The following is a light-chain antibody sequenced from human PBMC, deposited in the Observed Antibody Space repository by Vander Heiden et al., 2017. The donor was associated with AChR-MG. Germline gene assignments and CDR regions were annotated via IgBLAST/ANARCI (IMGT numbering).Light chain of an antibody. CDR3: QSADSSGSWV. Sequence: SYDLTQPPSMSVSPGPTARITCSGDAVAKQDADWYQQKPGQAPVLVIDKDSERPSGIPERFSGSSSGTTVTVTISGVQAEDEADYYCQSADSSGSWVFGGGTRLTVL. V-gene: IGLV3-25*03. J-gene: IGLJ3*02. CDR2: KDS. CDR1: AVAKQD.